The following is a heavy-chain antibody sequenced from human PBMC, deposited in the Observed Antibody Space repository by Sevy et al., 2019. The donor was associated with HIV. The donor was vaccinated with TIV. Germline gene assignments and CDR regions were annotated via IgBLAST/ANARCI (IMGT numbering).Heavy chain of an antibody. CDR1: GFTFSSYE. D-gene: IGHD3-9*01. V-gene: IGHV3-48*03. CDR2: ISSSGSTI. Sequence: GGSLRLSCAASGFTFSSYEMNWVRQAPGKGLEWVSYISSSGSTIYYADSVKGRFTISRDNAKNSLYLQMNSLRAEDTAVYYCAGANYDILTGYYAILDYWGQGTLVTVSS. CDR3: AGANYDILTGYYAILDY. J-gene: IGHJ4*02.